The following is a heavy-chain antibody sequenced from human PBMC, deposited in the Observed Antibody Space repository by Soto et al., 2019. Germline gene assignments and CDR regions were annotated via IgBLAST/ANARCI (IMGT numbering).Heavy chain of an antibody. V-gene: IGHV4-59*02. CDR2: IFHSGGT. CDR1: GGFVTSYY. CDR3: ARSAGSTVSFDS. J-gene: IGHJ4*02. D-gene: IGHD4-17*01. Sequence: PSETLSLTCSVSGGFVTSYYWSWIRQPPEKGLEWIGYIFHSGGTNYNPSLSGRVTISADTSKSQFSLRLDSVTAADTAVYYCARSAGSTVSFDSWGQGALVTVSS.